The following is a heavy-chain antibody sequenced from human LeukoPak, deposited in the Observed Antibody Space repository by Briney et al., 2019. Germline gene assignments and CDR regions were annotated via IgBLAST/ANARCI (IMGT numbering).Heavy chain of an antibody. D-gene: IGHD3-9*01. Sequence: GRSLRLSCAASGFTFSSYGMHWVRQAPGKGLEWVAVIWYDGSNKYYADSVKGRFTISRDNSKNTLYLQMNSLRAEDTAVYYCAREYFDWSRNYYYGMDVWVQGTTVTVSS. V-gene: IGHV3-33*01. CDR3: AREYFDWSRNYYYGMDV. CDR2: IWYDGSNK. J-gene: IGHJ6*02. CDR1: GFTFSSYG.